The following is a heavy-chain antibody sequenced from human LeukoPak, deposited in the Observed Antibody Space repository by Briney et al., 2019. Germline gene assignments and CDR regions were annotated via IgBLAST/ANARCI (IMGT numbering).Heavy chain of an antibody. CDR2: IYYGGST. Sequence: PSETLSLTCTVSGGSISSYYWSWIRQPPGKGLEWIGYIYYGGSTNYNPSLKSRVTISVDTSKNQFSLKLSSVTAADTAVYYCARDRAAWFGDLLGGYYYYYYMDVWGKGTTVTVSS. D-gene: IGHD3-10*01. CDR1: GGSISSYY. CDR3: ARDRAAWFGDLLGGYYYYYYMDV. J-gene: IGHJ6*03. V-gene: IGHV4-59*01.